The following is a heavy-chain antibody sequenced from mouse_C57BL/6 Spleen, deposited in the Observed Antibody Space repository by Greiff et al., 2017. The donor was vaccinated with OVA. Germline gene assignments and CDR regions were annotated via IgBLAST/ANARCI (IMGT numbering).Heavy chain of an antibody. D-gene: IGHD1-1*01. V-gene: IGHV1-55*01. CDR3: ARGGGSSQGFAY. CDR1: GYTFTSYW. J-gene: IGHJ3*01. CDR2: IYPGSGST. Sequence: VQLQQPGAELVKPGASVKMSCKASGYTFTSYWITWVKQRPGQGLEWIGDIYPGSGSTNYNEKFKSKATLTVDTSSSTAYMQLSSLTSEDSAVYYCARGGGSSQGFAYWGQGTLVTVSA.